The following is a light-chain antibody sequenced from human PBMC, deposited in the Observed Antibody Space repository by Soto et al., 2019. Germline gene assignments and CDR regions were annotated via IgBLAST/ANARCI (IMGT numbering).Light chain of an antibody. CDR2: ANS. Sequence: QSVLTQPPSVSGAPGQRLTISCTGSSSNIGADYDVHWYQQLPGTAPKLLIYANSNRPSGVPDRFSGSKSGNTASLAISGLQAEDEADYYCSSYTSSSTYVFGSGTKATVL. CDR1: SSNIGADYD. CDR3: SSYTSSSTYV. J-gene: IGLJ1*01. V-gene: IGLV1-40*01.